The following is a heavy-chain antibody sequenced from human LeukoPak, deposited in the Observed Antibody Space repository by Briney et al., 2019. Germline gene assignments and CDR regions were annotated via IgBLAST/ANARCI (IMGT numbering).Heavy chain of an antibody. J-gene: IGHJ4*02. D-gene: IGHD1-26*01. V-gene: IGHV4-34*01. CDR2: INHSGST. Sequence: SETLSLTCAVYGGSFSGYYWSWIRQPPGKGLEWIGEINHSGSTNYNPSLKSRVTISVDTPKNQFSLKLSPVTAADTAVYYCARGIILGATIFPRLFFDYWGQGTLVTVSS. CDR1: GGSFSGYY. CDR3: ARGIILGATIFPRLFFDY.